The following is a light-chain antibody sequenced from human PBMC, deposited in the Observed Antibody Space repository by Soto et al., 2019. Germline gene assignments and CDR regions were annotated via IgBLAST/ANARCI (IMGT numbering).Light chain of an antibody. J-gene: IGKJ1*01. CDR3: QKYNSAQWT. CDR2: EAS. CDR1: QGIGIF. V-gene: IGKV1-27*01. Sequence: DIQMTQSPSSLSASVGDAVTITCRASQGIGIFLAWYQQKPGKAPNLLMYEASTLQSGVPSRFSGSGSGTDFTLTISSLQPEDVATYYCQKYNSAQWTFGQGTKVEIK.